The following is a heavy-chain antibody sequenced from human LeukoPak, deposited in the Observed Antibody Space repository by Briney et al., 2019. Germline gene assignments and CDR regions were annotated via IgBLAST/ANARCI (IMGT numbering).Heavy chain of an antibody. CDR2: IYPGDSDT. J-gene: IGHJ4*02. CDR3: ARHPGGSDSRGFTD. Sequence: GESLKISCQGSGYSFTSYWIGWVRQMPGKGLEWMGIIYPGDSDTRYSPSFQAEVTISADKSISTACPQWSSLKASDTAMYYCARHPGGSDSRGFTDWGQGTLVTVSS. D-gene: IGHD1-26*01. CDR1: GYSFTSYW. V-gene: IGHV5-51*01.